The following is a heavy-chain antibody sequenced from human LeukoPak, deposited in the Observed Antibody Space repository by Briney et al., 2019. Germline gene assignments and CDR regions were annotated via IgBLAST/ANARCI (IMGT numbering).Heavy chain of an antibody. Sequence: SETLSLTCAVSGHSISSGYYWGWIRQPPGKGLEWTGSIFHSGSTYYSRSLKSRVTISVDRSKNQFSLKLSSVTAADTAVYFCARHANGYYSNFDYWGQGTLVTVSS. CDR1: GHSISSGYY. V-gene: IGHV4-38-2*01. CDR2: IFHSGST. J-gene: IGHJ4*02. D-gene: IGHD3-3*01. CDR3: ARHANGYYSNFDY.